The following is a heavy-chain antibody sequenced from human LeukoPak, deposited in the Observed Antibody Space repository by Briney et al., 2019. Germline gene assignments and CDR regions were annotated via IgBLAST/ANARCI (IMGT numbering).Heavy chain of an antibody. CDR3: ARDRRGGISEKYSSSWYFDY. V-gene: IGHV3-66*01. J-gene: IGHJ4*02. CDR2: IYSGGST. CDR1: GFTVSSNY. Sequence: GGSLRLSCAASGFTVSSNYMSWVRQAPGKGLEWVSVIYSGGSTYYADSVKGRFTISRDNSKNTLYLQMNSLGAEDTAVYYCARDRRGGISEKYSSSWYFDYWGQGTLVTVSS. D-gene: IGHD6-13*01.